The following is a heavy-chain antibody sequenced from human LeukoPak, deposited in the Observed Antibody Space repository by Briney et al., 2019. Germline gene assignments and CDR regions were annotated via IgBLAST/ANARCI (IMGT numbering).Heavy chain of an antibody. V-gene: IGHV4-4*07. CDR3: ARGGIFVVVPPGDYGMDV. CDR1: GGSISSYY. CDR2: IYTSGST. Sequence: SETLSLTCTVSGGSISSYYWSWIRQPAGKGLEWIGRIYTSGSTNYNPSLKSRVTMSVDTSKNQFSLELRSVTAADTAVYYCARGGIFVVVPPGDYGMDVWGQGTTVTVSS. J-gene: IGHJ6*02. D-gene: IGHD3-3*02.